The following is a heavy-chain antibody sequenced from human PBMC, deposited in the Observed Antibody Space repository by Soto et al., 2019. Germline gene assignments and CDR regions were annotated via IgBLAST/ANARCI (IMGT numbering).Heavy chain of an antibody. CDR1: GFTFGPTA. CDR2: VDGRGGIT. V-gene: IGHV3-23*01. D-gene: IGHD3-10*01. J-gene: IGHJ5*02. Sequence: QLLQSGGGLVQPGGSLTLSCAASGFTFGPTAMSWVRQAPGEGLEWVSTVDGRGGITSYADSVKRRFTISRDNSRNTVYLQMNSLRGDDTALYYCVKNSGWFNTWGQGALVTVSS. CDR3: VKNSGWFNT.